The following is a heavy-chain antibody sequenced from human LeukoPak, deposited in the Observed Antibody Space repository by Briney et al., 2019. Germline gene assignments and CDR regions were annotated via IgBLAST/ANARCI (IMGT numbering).Heavy chain of an antibody. CDR1: GGTFSSYA. D-gene: IGHD6-13*01. CDR3: AVAAAGVTYYYYMDV. CDR2: IIPIFGTA. J-gene: IGHJ6*03. V-gene: IGHV1-69*05. Sequence: SVKVSCKASGGTFSSYAISWVRQAPGQGLEWMGGIIPIFGTANYAQKFQGRVTITTDESTSTAYMELSSLRSEDTAVYYCAVAAAGVTYYYYMDVWGKGTTVTVSS.